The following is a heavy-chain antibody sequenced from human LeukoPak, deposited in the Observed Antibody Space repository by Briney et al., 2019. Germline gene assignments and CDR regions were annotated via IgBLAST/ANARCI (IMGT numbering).Heavy chain of an antibody. V-gene: IGHV3-23*01. CDR1: GFTFSSYA. D-gene: IGHD1-26*01. CDR2: ISGSGGST. Sequence: GGSLRLSCAASGFTFSSYAMSWVRQAPGKGLEWVSAISGSGGSTYYVDSVKGRFTISRDDSRNTLYLQMNSLRGDDTAVYYCAKDVGKWESLHFFDYWGQGTLVTVSS. J-gene: IGHJ4*02. CDR3: AKDVGKWESLHFFDY.